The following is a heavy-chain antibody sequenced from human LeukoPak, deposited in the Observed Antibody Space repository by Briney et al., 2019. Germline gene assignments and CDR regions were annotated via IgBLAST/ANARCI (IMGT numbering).Heavy chain of an antibody. CDR1: GYTFTGYY. V-gene: IGHV1-2*02. D-gene: IGHD6-19*01. J-gene: IGHJ4*02. CDR2: INPNSGGT. CDR3: VRSMDYSGWSKKDY. Sequence: ASVKVSCKTSGYTFTGYYMHWVRQAPGQGLEWMGWINPNSGGTNYAQKFQGRVTMTRDTSIRTAYMELSRLRSDDTAVSYCVRSMDYSGWSKKDYWGQGALVTVSS.